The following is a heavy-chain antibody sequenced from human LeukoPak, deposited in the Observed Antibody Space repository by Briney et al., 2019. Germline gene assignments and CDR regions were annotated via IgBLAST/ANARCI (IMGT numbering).Heavy chain of an antibody. CDR1: GFTFSSYG. CDR2: IRYDGSNK. D-gene: IGHD6-6*01. CDR3: ANQGRYSSSPPPYYYYYYMDV. Sequence: GGSLRLSCAASGFTFSSYGMHWVRQAPGKGLEWVAFIRYDGSNKYYADSVKGRFTISRDNSKNTLYLKMNSLRAEDTAVYYCANQGRYSSSPPPYYYYYYMDVWGKGTTVTVSS. V-gene: IGHV3-30*02. J-gene: IGHJ6*03.